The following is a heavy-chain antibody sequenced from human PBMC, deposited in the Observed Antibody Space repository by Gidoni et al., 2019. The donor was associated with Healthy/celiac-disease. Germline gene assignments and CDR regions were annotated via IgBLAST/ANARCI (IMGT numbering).Heavy chain of an antibody. CDR3: AREGVGYCGGDCYSGIGY. CDR1: GLTVSSDG. V-gene: IGHV3-33*01. D-gene: IGHD2-21*02. CDR2: IWYDGSNK. Sequence: VQLVESGGGVVKPGRPLRLAFAAAGLTVSSDGMHWVRQAPGKGLEWVAVIWYDGSNKYYADSVKGRFTISRDNSKNTLYLQMNSLRAEDTAVYYCAREGVGYCGGDCYSGIGYWGQGTLVTVSS. J-gene: IGHJ4*02.